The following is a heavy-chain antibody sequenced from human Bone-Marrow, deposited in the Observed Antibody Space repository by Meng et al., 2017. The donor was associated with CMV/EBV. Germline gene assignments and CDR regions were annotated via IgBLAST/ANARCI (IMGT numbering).Heavy chain of an antibody. CDR1: GGPISSGGYY. J-gene: IGHJ4*02. V-gene: IGHV4-31*03. Sequence: LRLSCTVSGGPISSGGYYWSWIRQHPGKGLEWIGYIYYSGSTYYNPSLKSRVTISVDTSKNQFSLKLSSVTAADTAVYYCARVFGAGYFDYWGQGTLVSVSS. CDR2: IYYSGST. CDR3: ARVFGAGYFDY. D-gene: IGHD3-3*01.